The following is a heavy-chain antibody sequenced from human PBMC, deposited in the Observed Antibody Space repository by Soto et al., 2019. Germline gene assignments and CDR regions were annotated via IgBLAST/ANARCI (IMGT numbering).Heavy chain of an antibody. CDR2: ISYDGSNK. D-gene: IGHD6-13*01. Sequence: LRLSCAASGFTFSSYAMHWVRQAPGKGLEWVAVISYDGSNKYYADSVKGRFTISRDNSKNTLYLQMNSLRAEDTAVYYCARVTTAGPGDYYYGMDVWGQGTTVTVSS. V-gene: IGHV3-30-3*01. J-gene: IGHJ6*02. CDR1: GFTFSSYA. CDR3: ARVTTAGPGDYYYGMDV.